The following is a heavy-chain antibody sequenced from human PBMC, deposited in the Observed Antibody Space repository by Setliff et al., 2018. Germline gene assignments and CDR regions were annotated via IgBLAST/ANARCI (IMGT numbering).Heavy chain of an antibody. CDR1: GITFKNAW. CDR3: ARESYYYDSSGYSMGAFDI. V-gene: IGHV3-7*03. CDR2: INPGGSEE. J-gene: IGHJ3*02. D-gene: IGHD3-22*01. Sequence: GGSLRLSCAASGITFKNAWMTWVRQAPGKGLEWVANINPGGSEEYYLDSVKGRSTISRDNAKTSLYLLMNSLRAEDTAVYYCARESYYYDSSGYSMGAFDIWGQGTTVTVS.